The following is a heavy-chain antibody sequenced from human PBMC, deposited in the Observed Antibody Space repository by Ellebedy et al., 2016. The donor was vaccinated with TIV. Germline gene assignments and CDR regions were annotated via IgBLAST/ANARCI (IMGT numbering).Heavy chain of an antibody. J-gene: IGHJ4*02. D-gene: IGHD3-10*01. CDR1: GYSFTSYW. V-gene: IGHV5-10-1*01. CDR3: ARSSMVRGVIADY. Sequence: ASVKVSCKGSGYSFTSYWISWVRQMPGKGLEWMGRIDPSDSYTNYSPSFQGHVTISADKSISTAYLQWSSLKASDTAMYYCARSSMVRGVIADYWGQGTLVTVSS. CDR2: IDPSDSYT.